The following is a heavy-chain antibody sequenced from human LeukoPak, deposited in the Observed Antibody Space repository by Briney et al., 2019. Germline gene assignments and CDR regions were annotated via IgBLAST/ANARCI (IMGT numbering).Heavy chain of an antibody. D-gene: IGHD5-18*01. J-gene: IGHJ4*02. Sequence: QPGASLRLSCAATGFTFSSYAMSWVRQAPGKGLEWVSAISGSGGSTYYADSVKGRFTISRDNSKNTLYLQMNSLRAEDTAVYYCAKDRLPTVDLVFDYWGQGTLVTVSS. CDR1: GFTFSSYA. CDR3: AKDRLPTVDLVFDY. CDR2: ISGSGGST. V-gene: IGHV3-23*01.